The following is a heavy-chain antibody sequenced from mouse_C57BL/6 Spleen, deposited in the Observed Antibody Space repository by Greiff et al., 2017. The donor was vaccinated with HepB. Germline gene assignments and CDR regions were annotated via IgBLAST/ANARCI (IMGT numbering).Heavy chain of an antibody. CDR2: ILPGSGST. CDR3: AREGGNYYGSSLPEFAY. V-gene: IGHV1-9*01. J-gene: IGHJ3*01. Sequence: QVQLQQSGAELMKPGASVKLSCKATGYTFTGYWIEWVKQRPGHGLEWIGEILPGSGSTNYNEKFKGKATFTADTSSNTAYMQLSSLTTEDSAIYYCAREGGNYYGSSLPEFAYWGQGTLVTVSA. CDR1: GYTFTGYW. D-gene: IGHD1-1*01.